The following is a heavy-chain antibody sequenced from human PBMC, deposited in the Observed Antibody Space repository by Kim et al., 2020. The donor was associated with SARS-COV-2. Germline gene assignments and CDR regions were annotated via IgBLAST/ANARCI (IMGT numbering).Heavy chain of an antibody. Sequence: GGSLRLSCAASGFTFSSYAMSWVRQAPGKGLEWVSAISGSGGSTYYADSVKGRFTISRDNSKNTLYLQMNSLRAEDTAVYYCAKDVVAVAVFVGGSPFDYWGQGTLVTVSS. D-gene: IGHD6-19*01. V-gene: IGHV3-23*01. CDR1: GFTFSSYA. CDR2: ISGSGGST. J-gene: IGHJ4*02. CDR3: AKDVVAVAVFVGGSPFDY.